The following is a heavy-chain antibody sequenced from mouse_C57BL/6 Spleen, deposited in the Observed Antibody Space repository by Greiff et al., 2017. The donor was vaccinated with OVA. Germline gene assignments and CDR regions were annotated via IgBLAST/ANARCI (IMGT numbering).Heavy chain of an antibody. V-gene: IGHV1-80*01. Sequence: VKLVGSGAELVKPGASVKISCKASGYAFSSYWMNWVKQRPGKGLEWIGQIYPGDGDTNYNGKFKGKATLTADKSSSTAYMQLSSLTSEDSAVYFCARYLGPDYYAMDYWGQGTSVTVSS. CDR1: GYAFSSYW. J-gene: IGHJ4*01. CDR3: ARYLGPDYYAMDY. D-gene: IGHD4-1*01. CDR2: IYPGDGDT.